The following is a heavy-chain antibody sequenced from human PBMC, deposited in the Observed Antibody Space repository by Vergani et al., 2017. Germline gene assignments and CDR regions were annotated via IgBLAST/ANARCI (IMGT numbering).Heavy chain of an antibody. V-gene: IGHV1-69*09. D-gene: IGHD6-13*01. CDR2: IIPILGIA. CDR3: ARVSSSWYRGGKPFDY. J-gene: IGHJ4*02. CDR1: GGTFSSYT. Sequence: QVQLVQSGAEVKKPGSSVKVSCKASGGTFSSYTISWVRQAPGQGLEWMGRIIPILGIANYAQKFQGRVTMTRDTSISTAYMELSRLRSDDTAVYYCARVSSSWYRGGKPFDYWGQGTLVTVSS.